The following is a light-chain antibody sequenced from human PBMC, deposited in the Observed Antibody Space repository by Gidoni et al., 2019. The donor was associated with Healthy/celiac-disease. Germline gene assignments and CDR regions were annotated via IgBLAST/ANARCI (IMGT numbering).Light chain of an antibody. J-gene: IGKJ2*01. CDR3: QQSYSTRYT. Sequence: DIQMPHSPSSLSASVGDRVTITCRASQSISSYLNWYQQKPGKAPKLLIYAASSLQSGVPSRFSGSGSGTDFTLTISSLQPEDFATYYCQQSYSTRYTFGQGTKLEIK. V-gene: IGKV1-39*01. CDR1: QSISSY. CDR2: AAS.